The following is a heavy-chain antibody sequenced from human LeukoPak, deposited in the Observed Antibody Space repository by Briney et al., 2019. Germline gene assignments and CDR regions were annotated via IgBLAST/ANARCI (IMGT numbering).Heavy chain of an antibody. D-gene: IGHD1-26*01. V-gene: IGHV3-11*01. Sequence: GGSLRLSCAASGFTFSDYYMSWIRQAPGKGLEWVSYISSSGSTIYYADSVKGRFTISRDNAKNSLYLQMNSLRAEDAAVYYCARVGYSGSYDYYYYYMDVWGKGTTVTISS. CDR3: ARVGYSGSYDYYYYYMDV. CDR2: ISSSGSTI. J-gene: IGHJ6*03. CDR1: GFTFSDYY.